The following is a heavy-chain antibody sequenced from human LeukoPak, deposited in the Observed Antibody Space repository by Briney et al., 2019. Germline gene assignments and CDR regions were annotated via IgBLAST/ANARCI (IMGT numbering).Heavy chain of an antibody. CDR2: IKHDGSGT. Sequence: WGSLRLSCAASGFTFSNIWMSWVRQAPGKGLEWVANIKHDGSGTNYVDSVKGRFTISRDNAKNSLHLQMNSLRAEDTAVYYCAKNGGPRGMDVWGQGTTVTVPS. J-gene: IGHJ6*02. V-gene: IGHV3-7*02. CDR1: GFTFSNIW. D-gene: IGHD3-10*01. CDR3: AKNGGPRGMDV.